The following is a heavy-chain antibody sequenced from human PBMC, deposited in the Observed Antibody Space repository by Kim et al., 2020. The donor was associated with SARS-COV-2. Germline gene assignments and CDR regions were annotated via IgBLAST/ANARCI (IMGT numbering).Heavy chain of an antibody. CDR2: IYYSGNT. CDR3: ASDPLRALILLGNYYD. Sequence: SETLSLTCTVSGGSISSSSYYWGWIRQAPGKGLEWIGSIYYSGNTYYNPSLKSRVTISVDTSKNQFSPKLSSVTAADTSAYYCASDPLRALILLGNYYD. V-gene: IGHV4-39*07. J-gene: IGHJ6*01. D-gene: IGHD2-21*01. CDR1: GGSISSSSYY.